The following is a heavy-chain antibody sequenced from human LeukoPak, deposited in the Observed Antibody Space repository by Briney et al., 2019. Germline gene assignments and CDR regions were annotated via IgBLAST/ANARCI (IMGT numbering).Heavy chain of an antibody. CDR1: GYTFTSYG. J-gene: IGHJ4*02. CDR2: ISAYNGNT. Sequence: ASVKVSCKASGYTFTSYGISWVQQAPGQGLEWMGWISAYNGNTNYAQKLQGRVTMTTDTSTSTAYMKLRSLRSDDTAVYYCARDQDIVVVVAASEEPGFDYWGQGTLVTVSS. V-gene: IGHV1-18*01. CDR3: ARDQDIVVVVAASEEPGFDY. D-gene: IGHD2-15*01.